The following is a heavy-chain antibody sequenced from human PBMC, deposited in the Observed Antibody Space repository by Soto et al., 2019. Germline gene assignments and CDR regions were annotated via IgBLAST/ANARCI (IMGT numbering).Heavy chain of an antibody. CDR2: ISGSGGST. CDR1: GFTFSSYA. D-gene: IGHD6-13*01. CDR3: AKDYSSSWYLVSGLGY. Sequence: GGSLRLSCAASGFTFSSYAMSWVRQAPGKGLEWVSAISGSGGSTYYADSVKGRFTISRDNSKNTLYLQMNSLRAEDTAVYYCAKDYSSSWYLVSGLGYWGQGTLVTVSS. J-gene: IGHJ4*02. V-gene: IGHV3-23*01.